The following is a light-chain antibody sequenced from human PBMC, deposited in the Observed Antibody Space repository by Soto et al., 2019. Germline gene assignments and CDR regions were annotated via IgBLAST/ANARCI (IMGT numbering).Light chain of an antibody. CDR1: QGISRW. CDR3: QQANSFPFT. V-gene: IGKV1-12*02. J-gene: IGKJ3*01. Sequence: DIQMTQSPSSVSASVGDRVTITCRASQGISRWLDWYQQKPGKAPKLLIYAASSLQSGVPSRFSGSGYGTDFTLTISSRQPEDFATYYCQQANSFPFTFGPGTKVDIK. CDR2: AAS.